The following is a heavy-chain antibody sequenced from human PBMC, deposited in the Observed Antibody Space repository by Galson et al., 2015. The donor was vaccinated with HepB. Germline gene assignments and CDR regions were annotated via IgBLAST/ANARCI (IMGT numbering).Heavy chain of an antibody. J-gene: IGHJ4*02. D-gene: IGHD6-13*01. CDR3: ARENTEYSSSWYYYFDY. Sequence: SLRLSCAASGFTFSSYSMNWVRQAPGKGLEWVSYISSSSSTIYYADSVKGRFTISRDNAKNSLYLQMNSLRDEDTAVYYCARENTEYSSSWYYYFDYWGQGTLVTVSS. CDR2: ISSSSSTI. CDR1: GFTFSSYS. V-gene: IGHV3-48*02.